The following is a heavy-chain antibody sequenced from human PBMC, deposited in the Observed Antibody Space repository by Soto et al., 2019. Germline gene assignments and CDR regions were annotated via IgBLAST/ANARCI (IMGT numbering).Heavy chain of an antibody. CDR2: IYYSGST. D-gene: IGHD5-12*01. Sequence: QLQLQESGPGLVKPSETLSLTCTVSGGSISSSSYYWGWIRQPPGKGLEWIGSIYYSGSTYYNPSLKSRVTISVDTSKNQFSLKLSSVTAADTAVYYCARRAREYSGYGKIDYWGQGTLVTVSA. V-gene: IGHV4-39*01. CDR1: GGSISSSSYY. CDR3: ARRAREYSGYGKIDY. J-gene: IGHJ4*02.